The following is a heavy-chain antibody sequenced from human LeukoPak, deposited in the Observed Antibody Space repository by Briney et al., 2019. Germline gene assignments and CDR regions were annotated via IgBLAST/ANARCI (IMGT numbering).Heavy chain of an antibody. CDR2: IYYSGST. CDR1: GGSISSYY. Sequence: SETLPLTCTVSGGSISSYYWSWIRQPPGKGLEWIGYIYYSGSTNYNPSLKSRVTISVDTSKNQFSLKLSSVTAADTAVYYCARGRLRFLEWSNFDYWGQGTLVTVSS. V-gene: IGHV4-59*01. CDR3: ARGRLRFLEWSNFDY. D-gene: IGHD3-3*01. J-gene: IGHJ4*02.